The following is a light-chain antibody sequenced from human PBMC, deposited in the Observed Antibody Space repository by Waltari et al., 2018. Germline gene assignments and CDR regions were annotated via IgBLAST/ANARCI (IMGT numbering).Light chain of an antibody. J-gene: IGLJ2*01. Sequence: QSALTQSPSASGSPGQSVTISCTGISSDVGDYNYVSWYQQHPGKAPKVMIYEVSKRPPRVPQRVSGSKSGTAASLTVSGLQAEDEADYYCSSYAGSNNFVVFGGGTKLTVL. CDR3: SSYAGSNNFVV. V-gene: IGLV2-8*01. CDR2: EVS. CDR1: SSDVGDYNY.